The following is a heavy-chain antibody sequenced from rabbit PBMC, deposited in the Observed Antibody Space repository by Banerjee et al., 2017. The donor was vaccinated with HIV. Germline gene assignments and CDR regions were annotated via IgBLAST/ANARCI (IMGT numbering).Heavy chain of an antibody. D-gene: IGHD2-1*01. Sequence: QEQLEESGGDLVKPEGSLTLTCTASGFSFSGSYWICWVRQAPGKGLEWIGCVHTGDGNTYYASWAKGRFTISKTSSTTVTLQMTSQTAADTAAYFCARSYASVTDYGAFGLWGPGTLVTVS. V-gene: IGHV1S45*01. CDR3: ARSYASVTDYGAFGL. J-gene: IGHJ4*01. CDR1: GFSFSGSYW. CDR2: VHTGDGNT.